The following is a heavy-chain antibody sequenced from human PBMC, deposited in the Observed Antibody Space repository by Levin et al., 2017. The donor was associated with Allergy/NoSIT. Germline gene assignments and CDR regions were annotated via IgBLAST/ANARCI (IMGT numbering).Heavy chain of an antibody. CDR3: AKDKVDILTGYSNFDY. CDR2: ISGGGRST. D-gene: IGHD3-9*01. CDR1: GFTFSSYA. Sequence: GGSLRLSCAASGFTFSSYALSWVRQAPGKGLEWVSAISGGGRSTFYADSVKGRFTISRDNSKNTLYLQMNSLRVEDTAVYYCAKDKVDILTGYSNFDYWGQGTLVTVSS. J-gene: IGHJ4*02. V-gene: IGHV3-23*01.